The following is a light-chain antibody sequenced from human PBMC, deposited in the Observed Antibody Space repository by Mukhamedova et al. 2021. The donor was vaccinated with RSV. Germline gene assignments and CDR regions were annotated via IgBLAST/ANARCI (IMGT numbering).Light chain of an antibody. CDR1: SN. J-gene: IGKJ1*01. Sequence: SNLAWYQHKPGQAPRLLIYGASIRATGIPARFSGSGSGTAFTLTISRMESEDFAXYXCHHYNNWXFGQGTKVQI. CDR3: HHYNNWX. V-gene: IGKV3-15*01. CDR2: GAS.